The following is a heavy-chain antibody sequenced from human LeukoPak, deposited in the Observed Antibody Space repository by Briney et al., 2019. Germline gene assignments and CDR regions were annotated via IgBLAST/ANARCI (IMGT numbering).Heavy chain of an antibody. CDR1: GFTLSSYG. J-gene: IGHJ4*02. V-gene: IGHV3-23*01. D-gene: IGHD2-2*01. CDR2: ISSSGGNT. Sequence: GGSLRLSCAVSGFTLSSYGMTWVRQAPGKGLEWVSAISSSGGNTYYADSVKGRFTISRDNSKNTLYLQLNSLRSEDTAVYYCAKVKGSEGYCSITSCLADYWGQGTLVTVSS. CDR3: AKVKGSEGYCSITSCLADY.